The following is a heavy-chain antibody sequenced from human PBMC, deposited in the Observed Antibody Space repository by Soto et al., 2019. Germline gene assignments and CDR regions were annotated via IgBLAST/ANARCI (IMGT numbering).Heavy chain of an antibody. CDR3: ARAISGTGREI. Sequence: PSETLSLTCNFSGDSIGRFYWSWIRQYAGKGLEWIGRVYSTGGVTYNPALKGRVTISLERSNNHISLEMSSVTAADTAVYFCARAISGTGREIWGRGTRVNVSS. V-gene: IGHV4-4*07. CDR2: VYSTGGV. J-gene: IGHJ6*02. CDR1: GDSIGRFY. D-gene: IGHD1-26*01.